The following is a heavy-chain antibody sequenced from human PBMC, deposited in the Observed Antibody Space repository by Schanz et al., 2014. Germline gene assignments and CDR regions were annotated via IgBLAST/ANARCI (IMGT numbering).Heavy chain of an antibody. CDR3: TKGRTFGR. V-gene: IGHV1-8*01. CDR1: GYTFTSYD. CDR2: MNSKTGNT. J-gene: IGHJ4*02. D-gene: IGHD3-16*01. Sequence: QVQLVQSGAEVKKPGASVKVSCKASGYTFTSYDINWVRQATGQGLEWMGWMNSKTGNTGYAQRFQGRVTMTRNASRTTAYLELSSLRSGDMTVYYCTKGRTFGRWGQGTLVTVSS.